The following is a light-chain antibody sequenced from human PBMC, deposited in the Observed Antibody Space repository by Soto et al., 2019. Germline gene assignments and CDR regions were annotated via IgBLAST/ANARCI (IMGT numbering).Light chain of an antibody. V-gene: IGKV3-11*01. CDR1: QSVSSY. Sequence: EIVLTQSPATLSLSPGERATLSCRASQSVSSYLAWYQQKPGQAPRLLIYDASNRATGIPARFSGSGSGTDCTLTISSLEAEDFAVYYCQQRSNWPPWTFGQGAKVEIK. CDR2: DAS. J-gene: IGKJ1*01. CDR3: QQRSNWPPWT.